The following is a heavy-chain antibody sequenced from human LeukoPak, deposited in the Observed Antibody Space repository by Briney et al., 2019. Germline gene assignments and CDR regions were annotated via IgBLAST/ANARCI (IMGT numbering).Heavy chain of an antibody. V-gene: IGHV3-21*01. CDR1: GFTFSSYS. CDR3: ARDPVAVAGLPFDY. Sequence: GGSLRLSCAASGFTFSSYSMNWVRQAPGKGLEWVSSISSSSSYIYYADSVKGRFTISRDNAKNSLYLQMNSLRAEDTAVYYCARDPVAVAGLPFDYWGQGTLVTVSS. CDR2: ISSSSSYI. D-gene: IGHD6-19*01. J-gene: IGHJ4*02.